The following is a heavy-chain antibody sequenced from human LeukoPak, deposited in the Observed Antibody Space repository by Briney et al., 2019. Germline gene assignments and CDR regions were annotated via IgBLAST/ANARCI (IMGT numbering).Heavy chain of an antibody. V-gene: IGHV4-61*02. CDR1: GGSFSTVNYY. D-gene: IGHD7-27*01. Sequence: PSETLSLTCTVSGGSFSTVNYYWSWLRQSAGKGLEWIGRIQTSGNTNYNPSLKSRVTISLDTSRNQFSLKLSSVTAADTALYYSASVYWGGFDPWGQGTLVTVSS. CDR2: IQTSGNT. CDR3: ASVYWGGFDP. J-gene: IGHJ5*02.